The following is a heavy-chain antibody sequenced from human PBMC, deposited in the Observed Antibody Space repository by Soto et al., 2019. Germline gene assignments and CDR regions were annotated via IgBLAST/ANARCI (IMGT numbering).Heavy chain of an antibody. CDR1: GFTFSSYD. Sequence: PGGSLRLSCAASGFTFSSYDMHWVRQTSGKGLEWVSGIGTAGDTYYPGSGKGRFTISRENAKNSFYLQMDSLRAGDTAVYYCARVARADYTFDIWGQGTMVTVS. V-gene: IGHV3-13*01. J-gene: IGHJ3*02. CDR2: IGTAGDT. CDR3: ARVARADYTFDI. D-gene: IGHD3-10*01.